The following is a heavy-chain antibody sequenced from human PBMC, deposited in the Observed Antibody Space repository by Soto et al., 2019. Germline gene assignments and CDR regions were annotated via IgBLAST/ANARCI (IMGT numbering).Heavy chain of an antibody. V-gene: IGHV1-24*01. J-gene: IGHJ3*02. Sequence: ASVKVSCKVSGYTLTELSMHWVRQAPGKGLEWMGGFDPEDGETIYAQKFQGRVTMTEDTSTDTAYMELSSLRSEDTAVYYCARGLVDYCSGGSCYDLDAFDIWGQGTMVTVSS. D-gene: IGHD2-15*01. CDR1: GYTLTELS. CDR3: ARGLVDYCSGGSCYDLDAFDI. CDR2: FDPEDGET.